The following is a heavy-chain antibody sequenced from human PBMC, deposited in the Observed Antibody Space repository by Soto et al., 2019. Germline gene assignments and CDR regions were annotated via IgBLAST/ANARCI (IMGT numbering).Heavy chain of an antibody. CDR3: ARGYYDFWSGYYISPYVIDV. J-gene: IGHJ6*02. CDR2: IRSRGSSI. V-gene: IGHV3-11*01. D-gene: IGHD3-3*01. Sequence: KPGGSLRLSCAVSGFIFSDYYMSWIRQAPGNGLEWVSYIRSRGSSIYYAYSVKGRFTISRDNAKNPLYLQMNGLRAEDTAVYYCARGYYDFWSGYYISPYVIDVWGQGTTVTVSS. CDR1: GFIFSDYY.